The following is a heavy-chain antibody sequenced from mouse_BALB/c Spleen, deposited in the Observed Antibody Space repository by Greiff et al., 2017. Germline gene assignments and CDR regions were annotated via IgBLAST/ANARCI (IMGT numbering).Heavy chain of an antibody. CDR1: GFTFSSYG. J-gene: IGHJ4*01. V-gene: IGHV5-6-3*01. D-gene: IGHD2-4*01. CDR2: INSNGGST. Sequence: EVHLVESGGGLVQPGGSLKLSCAASGFTFSSYGMSWVRQTPDKRLELVATINSNGGSTYYPDSVKGRFTISRDNAKNTLYLQMSSLKSEDTAMYYCARDWGYDYDEVYYAMDYWGQGTSVTVSS. CDR3: ARDWGYDYDEVYYAMDY.